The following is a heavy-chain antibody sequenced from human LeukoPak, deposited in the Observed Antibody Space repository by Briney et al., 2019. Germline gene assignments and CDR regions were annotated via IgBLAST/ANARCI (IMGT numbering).Heavy chain of an antibody. Sequence: PGGSLRLSRAASGFTVSSNYMSWVRQAPGKGLEWVSVIYSGGSTYYADSVEGRFTISRDNSKNTLYLQMNSLRAEDTAVYYCARNTSYYGSRSPYGFDYWGQGTLVTVSS. CDR3: ARNTSYYGSRSPYGFDY. J-gene: IGHJ4*02. CDR1: GFTVSSNY. CDR2: IYSGGST. V-gene: IGHV3-53*01. D-gene: IGHD3-10*01.